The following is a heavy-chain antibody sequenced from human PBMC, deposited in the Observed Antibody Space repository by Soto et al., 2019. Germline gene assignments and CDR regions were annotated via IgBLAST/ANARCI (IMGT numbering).Heavy chain of an antibody. Sequence: QVQLVQSGAEVQKPGSSVKVSCKASGGTFSSYAISWVRQAPGQGLEWMGGIIPIFGTANYAQKFQGRVTITADESTSTAYMELSSLRSEDTAVYYCARGPRGWEQQLVRSYGYEFWFDPWGQGTLVTVSS. D-gene: IGHD6-13*01. J-gene: IGHJ5*02. V-gene: IGHV1-69*01. CDR3: ARGPRGWEQQLVRSYGYEFWFDP. CDR1: GGTFSSYA. CDR2: IIPIFGTA.